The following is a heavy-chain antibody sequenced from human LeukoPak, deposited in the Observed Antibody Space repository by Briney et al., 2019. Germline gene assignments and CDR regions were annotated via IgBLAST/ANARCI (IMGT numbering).Heavy chain of an antibody. CDR3: ARVRMGWEDYYGMDV. V-gene: IGHV1-3*01. CDR2: INAGNGNT. D-gene: IGHD1-26*01. J-gene: IGHJ6*02. CDR1: GYTFTSYA. Sequence: ASVKVSCKASGYTFTSYAMHWVRQAPGQRLEWMGWINAGNGNTKYSQKFQGRVTITRDTSASTAYMELSSLRSEDTAVYHCARVRMGWEDYYGMDVWGQGTTVTVSS.